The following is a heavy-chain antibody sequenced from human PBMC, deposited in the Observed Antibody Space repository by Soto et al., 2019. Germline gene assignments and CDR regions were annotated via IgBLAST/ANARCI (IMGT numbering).Heavy chain of an antibody. CDR3: ARAFGRCSSTRCYIGRDHDYGMDV. Sequence: SVKVSCKASGGTFSSYAISWVRQAPGQGLEWMGGIIPIFGTANYAQKFQGRVTITADESTSTAYMELSSLRSEDTAVYYCARAFGRCSSTRCYIGRDHDYGMDVWG. CDR2: IIPIFGTA. D-gene: IGHD2-2*02. V-gene: IGHV1-69*13. J-gene: IGHJ6*01. CDR1: GGTFSSYA.